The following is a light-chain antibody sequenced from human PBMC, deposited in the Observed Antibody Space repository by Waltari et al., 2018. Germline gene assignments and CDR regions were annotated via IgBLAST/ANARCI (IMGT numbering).Light chain of an antibody. CDR3: QQYYSYPRT. CDR1: QSISNW. Sequence: DIQMTQSPSILSASVGDRVTITCRASQSISNWLAWHQQKPGKAPNLLIFKTSSLESGVPSRFSGRGSGTDFTLTISSLQPEDYATYYCQQYYSYPRTFGQGTKVEIK. CDR2: KTS. V-gene: IGKV1-5*03. J-gene: IGKJ1*01.